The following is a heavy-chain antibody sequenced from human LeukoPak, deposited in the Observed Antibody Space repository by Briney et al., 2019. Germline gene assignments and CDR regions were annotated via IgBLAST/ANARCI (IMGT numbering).Heavy chain of an antibody. CDR2: IYYSGST. J-gene: IGHJ6*02. CDR1: GGSISSDDYY. V-gene: IGHV4-30-4*01. D-gene: IGHD3-9*01. Sequence: PSETLSLTCTVSGGSISSDDYYWSWIRQPPGKGLEWIGYIYYSGSTYYNPSLKSRVTISVDTSKNQFSLKLSSVTAADTAVYYCARDGVLRYFDWRNGMDVWGQGTTVTVSS. CDR3: ARDGVLRYFDWRNGMDV.